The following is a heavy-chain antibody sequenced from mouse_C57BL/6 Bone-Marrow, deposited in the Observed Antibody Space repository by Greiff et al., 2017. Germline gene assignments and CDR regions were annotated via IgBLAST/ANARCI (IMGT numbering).Heavy chain of an antibody. D-gene: IGHD1-1*01. CDR1: GFTFSDAW. J-gene: IGHJ2*01. Sequence: EVKLVESGGGLVQPGGSMKLSCAASGFTFSDAWMDWVRQSPEKGLEWVAEIRNKANNHATYYAESVKGRFTISRDDSKSGVYMQMNSLRAEDTGIYYCGITTVVGRFDYWGQGTTLTVSS. CDR3: GITTVVGRFDY. V-gene: IGHV6-6*01. CDR2: IRNKANNHAT.